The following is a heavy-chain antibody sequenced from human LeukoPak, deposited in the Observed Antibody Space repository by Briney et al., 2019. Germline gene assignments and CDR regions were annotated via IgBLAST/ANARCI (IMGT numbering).Heavy chain of an antibody. CDR3: ARSTGTPPSLFDY. CDR1: SGTISSDGYY. D-gene: IGHD1-1*01. CDR2: IYYSGST. V-gene: IGHV4-31*03. J-gene: IGHJ4*02. Sequence: SRTLSLTCTVSSGTISSDGYYWSWNRQHPGQGLEWIGYIYYSGSTYYNPSLKSRVTISVDTSKNQFSLKLSSVTAADTAVYYCARSTGTPPSLFDYWGQGTLVTVSS.